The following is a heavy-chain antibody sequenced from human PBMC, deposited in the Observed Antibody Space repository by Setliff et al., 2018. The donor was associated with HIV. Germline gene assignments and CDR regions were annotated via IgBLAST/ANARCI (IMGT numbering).Heavy chain of an antibody. D-gene: IGHD2-15*01. J-gene: IGHJ5*02. CDR3: ASLLGYCSGGSCYSGWFDP. CDR2: IYYSGST. V-gene: IGHV4-39*07. Sequence: SETLSLTCTVSGGSISSSSYYWGWIRQPPGKGLEWIGSIYYSGSTNYNPPLKSRVTISVDTSKNQFSLKLSSVTAADTAVYYCASLLGYCSGGSCYSGWFDPWGQGTLVTVSS. CDR1: GGSISSSSYY.